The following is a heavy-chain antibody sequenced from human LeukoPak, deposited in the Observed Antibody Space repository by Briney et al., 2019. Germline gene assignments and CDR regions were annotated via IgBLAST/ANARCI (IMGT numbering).Heavy chain of an antibody. CDR3: ARGMVRARNWFDP. J-gene: IGHJ5*02. CDR2: ISSSSSYT. D-gene: IGHD3-10*01. Sequence: GGPLRLSCAASGFTFSDYYMSWIRQAPGKGLEWVSYISSSSSYTNYADSVKGRFTISRDNAKNSLYLQMNSLRAEDTAVYYCARGMVRARNWFDPWGQGTLVTVSS. CDR1: GFTFSDYY. V-gene: IGHV3-11*06.